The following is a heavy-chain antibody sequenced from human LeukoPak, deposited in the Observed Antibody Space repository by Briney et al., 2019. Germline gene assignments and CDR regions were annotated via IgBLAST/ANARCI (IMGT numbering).Heavy chain of an antibody. CDR3: ARDSDIVGDMYYFDY. Sequence: SVKVSCKASGGTFSSYAISWVRQAPGQGLEWMGGIIPIFGTANYAQKLQGRVTMTTDTSTSTAYMELRSLRSDDTAVYYCARDSDIVGDMYYFDYWGQGTLVTVSS. J-gene: IGHJ4*02. CDR1: GGTFSSYA. D-gene: IGHD1-26*01. V-gene: IGHV1-69*05. CDR2: IIPIFGTA.